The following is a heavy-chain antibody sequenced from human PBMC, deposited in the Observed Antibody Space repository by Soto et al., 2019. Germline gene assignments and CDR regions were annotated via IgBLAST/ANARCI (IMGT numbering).Heavy chain of an antibody. CDR1: GFTFSSNY. J-gene: IGHJ4*02. CDR3: ARALAYYYDSSGHEGFDY. Sequence: EVQLVESGGGLVKPGGSLRLSCAASGFTFSSNYMSWVRQAPGKGLEWVSVIYSGGSTYYADSVKGRFTISRDNSKNTLYLQMNSLRAEDTAVYYCARALAYYYDSSGHEGFDYWGQGTLVTVSS. D-gene: IGHD3-22*01. CDR2: IYSGGST. V-gene: IGHV3-66*01.